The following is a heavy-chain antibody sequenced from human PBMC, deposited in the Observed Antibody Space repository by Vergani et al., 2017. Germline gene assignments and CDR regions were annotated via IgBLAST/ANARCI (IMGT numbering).Heavy chain of an antibody. J-gene: IGHJ4*02. CDR2: MSSSSSYI. D-gene: IGHD3-22*01. CDR1: GFTFSSYS. CDR3: PSNFFYYDSSGYYSGFCDY. V-gene: IGHV3-21*01. Sequence: EVQLVESGGGLVKPGGSLRLSCAASGFTFSSYSMNWVRQAPGKGLEWVSSMSSSSSYIYYADSVKGRFTISRDNAKNSLYLQMNSLRAEDTAVYYCPSNFFYYDSSGYYSGFCDYWGQGTLVTVSS.